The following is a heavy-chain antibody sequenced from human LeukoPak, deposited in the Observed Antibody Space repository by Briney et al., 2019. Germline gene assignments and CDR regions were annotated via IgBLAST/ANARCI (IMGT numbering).Heavy chain of an antibody. J-gene: IGHJ4*02. CDR3: AKERQEGPTPFDY. Sequence: GGSLRLSCAASGFTFSSYAMHWVRQAPGKGLEWVAVISSDASITYYADSVKGRFTVSRDNSKDTLYLQMNSLRGEDTAVYYCAKERQEGPTPFDYWGQGPLVPVSS. CDR1: GFTFSSYA. CDR2: ISSDASIT. D-gene: IGHD1-26*01. V-gene: IGHV3-30*04.